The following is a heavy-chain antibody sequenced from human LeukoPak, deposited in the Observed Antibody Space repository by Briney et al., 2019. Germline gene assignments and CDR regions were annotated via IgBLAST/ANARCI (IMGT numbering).Heavy chain of an antibody. CDR3: AKDRLWFGDPYYFDD. V-gene: IGHV3-9*01. CDR2: ISWNSVSI. CDR1: GFTFDDYA. Sequence: GRSLRLSCVASGFTFDDYAMHWVRQAPGKGLEWVSGISWNSVSIGYADSVKGRFTISRDNTKNSLYLQMNSLRAEDTALYYCAKDRLWFGDPYYFDDWGQGTLVTVSS. D-gene: IGHD3-10*01. J-gene: IGHJ4*02.